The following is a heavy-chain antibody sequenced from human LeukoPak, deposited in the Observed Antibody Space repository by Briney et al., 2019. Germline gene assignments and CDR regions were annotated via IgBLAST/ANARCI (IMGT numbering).Heavy chain of an antibody. CDR1: GFTLSRYW. Sequence: GGSLRLSCAASGFTLSRYWMTWVRQAPGKGLEFVACIKQDGNEKYYVGSVKGRFTVSRDTATNSLHLQMNSLRVEDTAMYYCANVGDGYSDAFYIWGQGTMVTVSS. J-gene: IGHJ3*02. V-gene: IGHV3-7*01. CDR3: ANVGDGYSDAFYI. D-gene: IGHD5-24*01. CDR2: IKQDGNEK.